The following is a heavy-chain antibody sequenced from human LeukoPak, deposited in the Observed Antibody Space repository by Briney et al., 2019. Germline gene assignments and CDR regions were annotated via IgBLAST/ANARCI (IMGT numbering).Heavy chain of an antibody. CDR3: ARGIDDYYDSSGYYY. CDR1: GYTFTSYY. D-gene: IGHD3-22*01. V-gene: IGHV1-46*01. CDR2: INPNRGST. Sequence: ASVKVSCKASGYTFTSYYMYWVRQAPGQGLEWMGIINPNRGSTSYAQKFQGRVTMTRDMSTSTVYMELSSMRSEDTAVYYCARGIDDYYDSSGYYYWGQGTLVTVSS. J-gene: IGHJ4*02.